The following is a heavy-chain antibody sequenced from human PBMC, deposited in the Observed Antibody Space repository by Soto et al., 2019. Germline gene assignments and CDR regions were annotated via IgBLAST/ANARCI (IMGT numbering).Heavy chain of an antibody. Sequence: SQTLSLTCAISGDSVSSNSAAWNWIRQSPSIGLECLGRTYYRSKWYNDYAVSVKSRITINPDTSKNQFSLQLNSVTPEDTSVYYCAREAKSQRSWRQTYGMHXWGQGTTVTVS. CDR1: GDSVSSNSAA. CDR3: AREAKSQRSWRQTYGMHX. D-gene: IGHD6-13*01. V-gene: IGHV6-1*01. CDR2: TYYRSKWYN. J-gene: IGHJ6*02.